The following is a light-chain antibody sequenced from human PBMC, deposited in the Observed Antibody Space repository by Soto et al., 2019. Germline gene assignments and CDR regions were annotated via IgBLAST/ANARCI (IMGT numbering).Light chain of an antibody. CDR1: SSNIGSNY. CDR2: RNN. CDR3: AAWDDSLSGRYV. V-gene: IGLV1-47*01. Sequence: QSVLTQPPSASGTPGQRDTISCSGSSSNIGSNYVYWYQQLPGTAPKLLIYRNNQRPSGVPDRFSGSKSGTSASLAISGLRSDDEADYYCAAWDDSLSGRYVFGPGTKVTVL. J-gene: IGLJ1*01.